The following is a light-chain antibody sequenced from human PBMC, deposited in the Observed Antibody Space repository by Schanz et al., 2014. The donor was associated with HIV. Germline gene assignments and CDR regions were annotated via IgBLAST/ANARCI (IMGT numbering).Light chain of an antibody. V-gene: IGLV2-14*02. CDR3: SSYTSSSTVV. CDR1: SNTVDNYNL. CDR2: DVT. J-gene: IGLJ2*01. Sequence: QSALAQPASVSGSPGQSITISCTGTSNTVDNYNLVSWYQLHPGKAPKLMIYDVTKRPSGVSNRFSGSKSGNTASLTISGLQAEDEADYYCSSYTSSSTVVFGGGTKLTVL.